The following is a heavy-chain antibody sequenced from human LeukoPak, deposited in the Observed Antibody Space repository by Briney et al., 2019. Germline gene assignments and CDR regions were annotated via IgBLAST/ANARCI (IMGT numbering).Heavy chain of an antibody. Sequence: GGSLRLSCSASGFTFSAHAMHWVRQAPGKGLEYLSGISFNGGDTPYADSVKGRLAISRDNSKNTVYLQMSSLRPDDTAVYYCVKGGGTARTNFDYWGQGTLVTVSS. V-gene: IGHV3-64D*06. CDR3: VKGGGTARTNFDY. CDR1: GFTFSAHA. J-gene: IGHJ4*02. D-gene: IGHD1-1*01. CDR2: ISFNGGDT.